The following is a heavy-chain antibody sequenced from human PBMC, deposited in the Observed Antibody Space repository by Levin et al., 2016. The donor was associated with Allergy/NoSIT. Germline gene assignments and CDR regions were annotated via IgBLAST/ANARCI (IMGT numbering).Heavy chain of an antibody. CDR3: ARIVLSDYYDSSGYYYFLPYYFDY. CDR2: IFSNDEK. Sequence: WIRQPPGKALEWLAHIFSNDEKSYSTSLKSRLTISKDTSKSQVVLTMTNMDPVDTATYFCARIVLSDYYDSSGYYYFLPYYFDYWGQGTLVTVSS. D-gene: IGHD3-22*01. J-gene: IGHJ4*02. V-gene: IGHV2-26*01.